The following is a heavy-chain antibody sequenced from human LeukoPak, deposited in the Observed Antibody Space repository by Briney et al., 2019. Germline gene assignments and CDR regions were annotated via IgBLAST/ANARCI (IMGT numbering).Heavy chain of an antibody. CDR1: GYTFTSYG. CDR2: ISAYNGNT. D-gene: IGHD1-1*01. CDR3: ARGYNWNDVPKGFDY. Sequence: ASVKVSCKASGYTFTSYGISWVRQAPGQGLEWMGWISAYNGNTNYAQKLQGRVTMTTDTSTSTAYMELGSLRSDDTAVYYCARGYNWNDVPKGFDYWGQGTLVTVSS. J-gene: IGHJ4*02. V-gene: IGHV1-18*04.